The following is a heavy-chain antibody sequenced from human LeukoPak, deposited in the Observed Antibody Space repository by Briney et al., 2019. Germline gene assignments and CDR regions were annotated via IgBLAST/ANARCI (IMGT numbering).Heavy chain of an antibody. Sequence: SETLSLTCTVSGGSISSGSYYWSWIRQPAGKGLEWIGRIYTSGSTNYNPSLKSRVTISVDTSKNQFSLKLSSVTAADTAVYYCAREHYYGSGSLGWYYYYMDVWGKGTTVTISS. CDR1: GGSISSGSYY. V-gene: IGHV4-61*02. CDR3: AREHYYGSGSLGWYYYYMDV. D-gene: IGHD3-10*01. CDR2: IYTSGST. J-gene: IGHJ6*03.